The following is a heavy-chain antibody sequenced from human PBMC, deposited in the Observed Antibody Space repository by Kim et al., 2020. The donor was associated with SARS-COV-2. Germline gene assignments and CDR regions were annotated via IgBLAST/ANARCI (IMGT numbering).Heavy chain of an antibody. D-gene: IGHD3-10*01. V-gene: IGHV3-7*04. CDR3: ARDAGSWSYLGNDY. Sequence: YVDSVKRRFTISRDNAKNSLYLQMNSLRAADTAVYYCARDAGSWSYLGNDYWGQGTLVTVSS. J-gene: IGHJ4*02.